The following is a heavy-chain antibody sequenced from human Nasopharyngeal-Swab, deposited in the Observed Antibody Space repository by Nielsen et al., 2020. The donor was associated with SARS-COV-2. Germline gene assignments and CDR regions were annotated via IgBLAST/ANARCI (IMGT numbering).Heavy chain of an antibody. V-gene: IGHV3-48*04. J-gene: IGHJ4*02. D-gene: IGHD4-17*01. Sequence: GGSLRLSCATSGFTFSPYTMTWVRQAPGKGLQWISYITSGNSVQYADSVRGRFTISRDNAKNTLYLQMNNLRAEDTGVYYCASFYGDYGYWGPGTLVTVSS. CDR2: ITSGNSV. CDR3: ASFYGDYGY. CDR1: GFTFSPYT.